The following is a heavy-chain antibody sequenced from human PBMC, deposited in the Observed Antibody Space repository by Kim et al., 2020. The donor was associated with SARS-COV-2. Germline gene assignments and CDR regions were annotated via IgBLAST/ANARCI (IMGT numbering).Heavy chain of an antibody. D-gene: IGHD3-16*01. CDR2: ISSSPSYK. V-gene: IGHV3-21*01. J-gene: IGHJ6*02. Sequence: GGSLRLSCEASGFTFSLYAMNWVRQAPGKGLEWVSSISSSPSYKYYTDSAKGRFTISRDNAKNSLYLQMNSLGAEDTAVYYCARRPTRVSPEARNVGELAGYEWGHYYHGMDVWGQGTTVTVSS. CDR3: ARRPTRVSPEARNVGELAGYEWGHYYHGMDV. CDR1: GFTFSLYA.